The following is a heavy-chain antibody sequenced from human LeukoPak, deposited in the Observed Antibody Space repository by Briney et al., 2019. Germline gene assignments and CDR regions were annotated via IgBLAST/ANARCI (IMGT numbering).Heavy chain of an antibody. Sequence: SQTLSLTCTVSGGSISRGSYFWSWIRQPAGKGLEWIGRFYTSGTPKYNPSLKSRVTISVDTSRNQFSLKLSSVTAADTAVYYCARGGIPDYWGQGILVTVSS. CDR1: GGSISRGSYF. CDR3: ARGGIPDY. CDR2: FYTSGTP. J-gene: IGHJ4*02. D-gene: IGHD2-21*01. V-gene: IGHV4-61*02.